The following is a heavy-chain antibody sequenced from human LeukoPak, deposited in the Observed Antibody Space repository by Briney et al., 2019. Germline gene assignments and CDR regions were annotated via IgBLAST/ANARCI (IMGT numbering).Heavy chain of an antibody. CDR1: GGSISSYY. D-gene: IGHD3-10*01. J-gene: IGHJ6*02. V-gene: IGHV4-59*01. CDR2: IYYSGST. Sequence: SETLSLTCTVSGGSISSYYWSWIRQPPGKGLEWIGYIYYSGSTNYNPSLKSRVTISVDTSKNQFSLKLSSVTAADTAVYYCARDKGTWCYGSGSSYGMDVWGQGTTVTVSS. CDR3: ARDKGTWCYGSGSSYGMDV.